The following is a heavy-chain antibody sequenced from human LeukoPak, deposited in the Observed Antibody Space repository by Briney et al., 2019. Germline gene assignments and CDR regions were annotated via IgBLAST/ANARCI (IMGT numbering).Heavy chain of an antibody. D-gene: IGHD2-15*01. CDR1: GFTFSSYA. V-gene: IGHV3-23*01. Sequence: GGSLRLSCAASGFTFSSYAMSWVRQAPGKGLEWVSAISGSGGSTYYADSVKGRFTISRDNSKNTLYLQMNSLRAEDTAVYSCATRPTVGGATPTFDFWGQGTLVTVSS. J-gene: IGHJ4*02. CDR2: ISGSGGST. CDR3: ATRPTVGGATPTFDF.